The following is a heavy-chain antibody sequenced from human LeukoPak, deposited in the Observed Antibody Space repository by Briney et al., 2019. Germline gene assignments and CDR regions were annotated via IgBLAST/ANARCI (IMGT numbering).Heavy chain of an antibody. CDR2: ISSDGSSK. CDR1: GFTFSTAV. Sequence: GSSLRLSCAASGFTFSTAVIHCVRQAPGKGLEWVAVISSDGSSKYYADSVKGRFTISRDNSKNTLYLQMNSLRVEDTAVYYCARDLGGSYGYFDYWGQGTLVTVSS. D-gene: IGHD1-26*01. V-gene: IGHV3-30-3*01. CDR3: ARDLGGSYGYFDY. J-gene: IGHJ4*02.